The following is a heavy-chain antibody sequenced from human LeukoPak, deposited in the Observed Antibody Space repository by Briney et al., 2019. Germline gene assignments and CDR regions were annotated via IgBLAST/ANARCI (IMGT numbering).Heavy chain of an antibody. CDR3: ASGAYYYGSGTGWLDP. CDR1: GGSISSYY. J-gene: IGHJ5*02. V-gene: IGHV4-59*01. D-gene: IGHD3-10*01. Sequence: ETLSLTCTVSGGSISSYYWSWIRQPPGKGLEWIGYIYYSGSTNYNPPLKSRVTISVDTPKNQFSVQLSSVTAADTAVYYCASGAYYYGSGTGWLDPWGQGTLVTVSS. CDR2: IYYSGST.